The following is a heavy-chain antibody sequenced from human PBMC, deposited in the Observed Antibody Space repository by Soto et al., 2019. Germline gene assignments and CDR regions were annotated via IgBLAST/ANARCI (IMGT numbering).Heavy chain of an antibody. CDR1: GYTFSNYD. Sequence: QVQLVQSGAELKKPGASVKVSCKASGYTFSNYDMNCVRQATGQGPEWIGWVNPNNGDTGYAQKFQGRVTLTTDISTTTAYMALTSLLSEDTAIYYCAKVSRKGSAIDFDYWGQGTLITVSS. V-gene: IGHV1-8*01. D-gene: IGHD3-10*01. CDR2: VNPNNGDT. CDR3: AKVSRKGSAIDFDY. J-gene: IGHJ4*02.